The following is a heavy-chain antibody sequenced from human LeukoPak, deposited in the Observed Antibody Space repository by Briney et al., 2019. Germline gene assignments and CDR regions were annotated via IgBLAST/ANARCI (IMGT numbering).Heavy chain of an antibody. J-gene: IGHJ4*02. CDR2: IYYSGGT. V-gene: IGHV4-59*01. Sequence: PSETLSLTCTVSSGAISSYYWSWIRQPPGKGLEWIGYIYYSGGTKYNPSLMSRATISVDRAQSQFSLSLTSVTAADTAVYYCARDGLYDSNGYYMDSWGRGTLVIVSS. D-gene: IGHD3-22*01. CDR3: ARDGLYDSNGYYMDS. CDR1: SGAISSYY.